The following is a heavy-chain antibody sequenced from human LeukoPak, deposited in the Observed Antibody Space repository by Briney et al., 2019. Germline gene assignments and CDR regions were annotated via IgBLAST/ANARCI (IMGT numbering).Heavy chain of an antibody. CDR2: INHSGST. J-gene: IGHJ4*02. D-gene: IGHD2-15*01. Sequence: SETLSLTCAVYGGSFSGYYWSWIRQPPGKGLEWIGEINHSGSTSYHPSLKSRVTMSEDTSNNQFSLKLTSVTAADTAVYYCARGLGEGCPDYWGPGTLVTVSS. V-gene: IGHV4-34*01. CDR3: ARGLGEGCPDY. CDR1: GGSFSGYY.